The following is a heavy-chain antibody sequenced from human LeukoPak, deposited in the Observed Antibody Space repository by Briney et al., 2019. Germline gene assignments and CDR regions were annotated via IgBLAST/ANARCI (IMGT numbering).Heavy chain of an antibody. Sequence: GGSLRLSCAASGFTVSSNYMSWVRQAPGKGLEWVSVIYSGGSTYYADSVKGRITISRDNSKNTLYLQMNSLRAEDTAVYYCARGRGHYYGSGSYSDYYYYMDVWGKGTTVTVSS. CDR2: IYSGGST. J-gene: IGHJ6*03. V-gene: IGHV3-53*01. CDR1: GFTVSSNY. D-gene: IGHD3-10*01. CDR3: ARGRGHYYGSGSYSDYYYYMDV.